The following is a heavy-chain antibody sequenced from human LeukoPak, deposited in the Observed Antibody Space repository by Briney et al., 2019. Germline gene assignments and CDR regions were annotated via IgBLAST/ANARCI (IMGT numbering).Heavy chain of an antibody. D-gene: IGHD5-12*01. J-gene: IGHJ4*02. V-gene: IGHV4-39*01. CDR3: ASKRIVATIYDY. Sequence: SETLSLTCTVSGGSISSSSYYWGWIRQPPGKGLEWIGSIYYSGSTYYNPSLKSRVTISVDTSKNQFSPKLSSVTAADTAVYYCASKRIVATIYDYWGQGTLVTVSS. CDR1: GGSISSSSYY. CDR2: IYYSGST.